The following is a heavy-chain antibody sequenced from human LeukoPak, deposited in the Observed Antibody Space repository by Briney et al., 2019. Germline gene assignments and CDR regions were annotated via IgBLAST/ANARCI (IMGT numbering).Heavy chain of an antibody. CDR1: GVSISSSNSY. CDR2: IYYSGNT. CDR3: AREDSGSYYNYYYFYMDV. V-gene: IGHV4-39*07. D-gene: IGHD3-10*01. Sequence: SETLSLTCTVSGVSISSSNSYWGWIRQPPGKGLEWIGSIYYSGNTYYNASLRSQVSISIDTSKTQFSLRLSSVTAADTAVYYCAREDSGSYYNYYYFYMDVWGKGTTVTISS. J-gene: IGHJ6*03.